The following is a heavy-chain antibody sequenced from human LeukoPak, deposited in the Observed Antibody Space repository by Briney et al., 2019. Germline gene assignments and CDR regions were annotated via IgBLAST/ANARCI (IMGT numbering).Heavy chain of an antibody. CDR3: VRDLDLGGYSSFVS. J-gene: IGHJ4*02. CDR1: GFTFSSYFW. Sequence: GGSLRLSCAASGFTFSSYFWMHWVRQAPGKGLVWVSRIRSDGGSSTYADSVKGRFTISRDNAKNTSYLQMNTLRAEDTAVYYCVRDLDLGGYSSFVSWGQGTLVTVSS. D-gene: IGHD4-23*01. V-gene: IGHV3-74*01. CDR2: IRSDGGSS.